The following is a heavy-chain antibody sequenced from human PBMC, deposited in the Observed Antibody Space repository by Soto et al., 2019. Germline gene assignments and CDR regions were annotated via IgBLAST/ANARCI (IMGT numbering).Heavy chain of an antibody. D-gene: IGHD1-20*01. V-gene: IGHV1-8*01. CDR1: GYSFSDYD. Sequence: QVQLVQSGAEVKKPGASVKVSCKASGYSFSDYDINWVRQATGQGPEWMGWMNPNSGNTGYAQKFRGRVTMNRKTSINTAYMELSSLGSEDTAVYYCARDNRYNWNDEGWFDPWGQGTLGTVSS. J-gene: IGHJ5*02. CDR3: ARDNRYNWNDEGWFDP. CDR2: MNPNSGNT.